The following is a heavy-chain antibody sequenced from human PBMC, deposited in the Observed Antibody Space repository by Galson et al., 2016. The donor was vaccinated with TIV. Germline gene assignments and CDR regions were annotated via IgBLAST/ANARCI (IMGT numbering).Heavy chain of an antibody. Sequence: TLSLTCTVSGGSISSNGIFWSWIRQHPGTGLEWIGYIYHSGSTHYNPSLKSRVAMSVDTSKNQFYLTLTSVTAADTAVYYCARDQDSGAYFDYWGQGTLVTVSS. CDR3: ARDQDSGAYFDY. V-gene: IGHV4-31*03. CDR1: GGSISSNGIF. D-gene: IGHD2-15*01. CDR2: IYHSGST. J-gene: IGHJ4*02.